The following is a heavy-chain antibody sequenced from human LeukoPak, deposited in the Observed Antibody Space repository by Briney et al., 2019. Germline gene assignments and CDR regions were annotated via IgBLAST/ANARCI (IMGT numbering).Heavy chain of an antibody. CDR1: GGSISSYY. D-gene: IGHD1-1*01. Sequence: PSETLSLTCTVSGGSISSYYWSWLRQPPGKGLEWIGYIYYSGSTNYNPSLKSRVTMSVDTSKNQFSLKLSSVTAADTAVYYCARLLEDAFDIWGQGTMVTVSS. CDR3: ARLLEDAFDI. J-gene: IGHJ3*02. V-gene: IGHV4-59*12. CDR2: IYYSGST.